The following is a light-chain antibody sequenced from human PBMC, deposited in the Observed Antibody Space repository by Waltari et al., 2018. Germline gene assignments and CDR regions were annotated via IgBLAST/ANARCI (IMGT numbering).Light chain of an antibody. CDR2: DVS. CDR1: SRDVGGLNY. J-gene: IGLJ1*01. V-gene: IGLV2-11*01. Sequence: QSALTQPRSVSGSPGQSVTLPCTGTSRDVGGLNYVSWYQQYPGTAPKLMLYDVSKRPSGVPDRFSGSKSGNTAALTISGLQAEDEADYYCCSYGGTYTYVFGTGTKVTVL. CDR3: CSYGGTYTYV.